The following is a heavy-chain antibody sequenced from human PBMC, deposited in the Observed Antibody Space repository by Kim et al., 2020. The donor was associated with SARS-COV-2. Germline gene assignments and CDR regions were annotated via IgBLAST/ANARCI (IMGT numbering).Heavy chain of an antibody. J-gene: IGHJ6*02. CDR1: GFTFRDYN. V-gene: IGHV3-49*03. CDR2: IRSKDSGGTT. CDR3: TRHDFWSGPYGMDV. Sequence: GGSLRLSCTASGFTFRDYNMSWFRQAPGKGLEWVGFIRSKDSGGTTENAASVKGRFTITRDDSNSIAYLQMNSLKTEDTAVYYCTRHDFWSGPYGMDVWGQGTTDPVS. D-gene: IGHD3-3*01.